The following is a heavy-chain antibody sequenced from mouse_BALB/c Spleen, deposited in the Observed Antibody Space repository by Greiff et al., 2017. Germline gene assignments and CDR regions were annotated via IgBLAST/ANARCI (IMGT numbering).Heavy chain of an antibody. J-gene: IGHJ3*01. CDR2: ISSGGGST. D-gene: IGHD2-12*01. CDR3: ARHSYYPFAY. CDR1: GFAFSSYD. Sequence: EVKVVESGGGLVKPGGSLKLSCAASGFAFSSYDMSWVRQTPEKRLEWVAYISSGGGSTYYPDTVKGRFTISRDNGKNTLYLQMSSLKSEDTAMYYCARHSYYPFAYWGQGTLVTVSA. V-gene: IGHV5-12-1*01.